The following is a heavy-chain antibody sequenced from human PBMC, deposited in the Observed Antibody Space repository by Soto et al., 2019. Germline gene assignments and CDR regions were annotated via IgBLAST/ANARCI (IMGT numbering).Heavy chain of an antibody. CDR3: ARDQSGTYSGYDYNWFDP. J-gene: IGHJ5*02. CDR1: GGTFSSYA. CDR2: IIPIFGTA. V-gene: IGHV1-69*13. Sequence: ASVKVSCKASGGTFSSYAISWVRQAPGQGLEWMGGIIPIFGTANYAQKFQGRVTITADESTSTAYMELSSLRSEDTAVYYCARDQSGTYSGYDYNWFDPWGQGTLVTVSS. D-gene: IGHD5-12*01.